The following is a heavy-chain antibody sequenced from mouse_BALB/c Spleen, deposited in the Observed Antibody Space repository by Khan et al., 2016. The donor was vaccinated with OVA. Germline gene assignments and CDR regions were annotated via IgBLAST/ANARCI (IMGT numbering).Heavy chain of an antibody. J-gene: IGHJ2*01. Sequence: EVELVESGGGLVQPGGSRKLSCAASRFTFNNYGMHWVRQAPEKGLEWVAYISGDSNTIYYVDSVKGRFTISRDNPKNTLFLQMTSLMSEDTAMYYCATSYFYGYYFDYWGPGTTLTVS. CDR2: ISGDSNTI. V-gene: IGHV5-17*02. CDR3: ATSYFYGYYFDY. D-gene: IGHD1-1*01. CDR1: RFTFNNYG.